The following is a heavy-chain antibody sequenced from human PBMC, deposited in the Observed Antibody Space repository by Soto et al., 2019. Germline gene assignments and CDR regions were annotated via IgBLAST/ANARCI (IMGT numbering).Heavy chain of an antibody. CDR2: ISSRSSYI. V-gene: IGHV3-21*01. Sequence: EVQLVESGGGLVKPGGSLRLSCAASGFTFISYSMNWVRQAPGKGLEWVSSISSRSSYIYYADSVKGRFTISRDNAKNSLYLQMNSLRAEDTAVDYCARVGYDFWSGYYLPDNWFDPWGQGTLVTVSS. CDR3: ARVGYDFWSGYYLPDNWFDP. D-gene: IGHD3-3*01. CDR1: GFTFISYS. J-gene: IGHJ5*02.